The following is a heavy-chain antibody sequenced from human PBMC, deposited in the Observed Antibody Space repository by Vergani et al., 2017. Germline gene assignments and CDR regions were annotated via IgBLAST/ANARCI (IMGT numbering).Heavy chain of an antibody. CDR3: AREGVGAVATLRYNWFDP. J-gene: IGHJ5*02. CDR2: IYTSGST. D-gene: IGHD6-19*01. CDR1: GGSISSYY. V-gene: IGHV4-4*09. Sequence: QVQLQESGPGLVKPSETLSLTCTVSGGSISSYYWSWIRQPPGKGLEWIGYIYTSGSTNYNPSLKSPVTISVDTSKNQFSLKLSSGTAADTAVYYCAREGVGAVATLRYNWFDPWGQGTLVTVSS.